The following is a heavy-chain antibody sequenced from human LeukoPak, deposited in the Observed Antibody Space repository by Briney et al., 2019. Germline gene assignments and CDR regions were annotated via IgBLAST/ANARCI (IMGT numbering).Heavy chain of an antibody. Sequence: GGSLRLSCAASGFTFDDYGMTWVRQAPGKGLEWVSGINWNGGSTGYADSVKGRFTISRDNAKNSLYLQMNSLRAEDTALYYCARLLSGYYYDYWGQGTLVTVPS. CDR1: GFTFDDYG. CDR3: ARLLSGYYYDY. V-gene: IGHV3-20*04. D-gene: IGHD3-22*01. CDR2: INWNGGST. J-gene: IGHJ4*02.